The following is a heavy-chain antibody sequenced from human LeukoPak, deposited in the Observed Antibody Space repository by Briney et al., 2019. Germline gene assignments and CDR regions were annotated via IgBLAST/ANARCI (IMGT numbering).Heavy chain of an antibody. V-gene: IGHV3-30*18. CDR2: ISYDGSNK. D-gene: IGHD3-3*01. J-gene: IGHJ6*02. CDR1: GFIIHNFG. CDR3: AKDYDFWSGYSASLLATDGMDV. Sequence: GGSLRLSCTASGFIIHNFGMHWVRQAPGKGLEWVAVISYDGSNKYYADSVKGRFTISRDNSKNTLYLQMNSLRAEDTAVYYCAKDYDFWSGYSASLLATDGMDVWGQGTTVTVSS.